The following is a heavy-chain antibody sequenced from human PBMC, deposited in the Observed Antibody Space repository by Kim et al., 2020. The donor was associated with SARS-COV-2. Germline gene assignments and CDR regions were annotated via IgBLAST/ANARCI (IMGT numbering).Heavy chain of an antibody. Sequence: SETLSLTCTVSGYSISSGYYWGWIRQPPGTGLEWIGSIYHSGSTYYNPSLKSRVTISVDTSKNQFSLKLSSVTAADTAVYYCARDYYDSSGYYGAVAFDIWGQGTMVTVSS. CDR2: IYHSGST. V-gene: IGHV4-38-2*02. D-gene: IGHD3-22*01. J-gene: IGHJ3*02. CDR1: GYSISSGYY. CDR3: ARDYYDSSGYYGAVAFDI.